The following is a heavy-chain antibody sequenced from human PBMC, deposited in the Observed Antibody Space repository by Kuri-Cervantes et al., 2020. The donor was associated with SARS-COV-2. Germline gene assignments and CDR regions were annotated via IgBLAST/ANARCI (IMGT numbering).Heavy chain of an antibody. CDR1: GGTFSSYD. Sequence: ASVKVSCKASGGTFSSYDINWVRQATGQGLEWMGWMNPNSGNTGYAQKFQGRVTMTRNTSISTAYMELSSLRSEDTAVYYCASGTHSSSWYYFDYWGQGTLVTVSS. V-gene: IGHV1-8*02. CDR3: ASGTHSSSWYYFDY. J-gene: IGHJ4*02. D-gene: IGHD6-13*01. CDR2: MNPNSGNT.